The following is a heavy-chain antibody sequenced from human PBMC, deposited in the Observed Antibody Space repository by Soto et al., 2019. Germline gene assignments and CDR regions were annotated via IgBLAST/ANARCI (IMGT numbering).Heavy chain of an antibody. CDR2: MNPNSGNT. V-gene: IGHV1-8*01. D-gene: IGHD3-10*01. CDR1: GYTFTSYD. J-gene: IGHJ6*02. Sequence: QVQLVQSGAEVKKPGASVKVSCKASGYTFTSYDINWVRQATGQGLEGMGWMNPNSGNTGYAQKFQGRVTMTRNTSISTAYMELSSVRSEDTAVYYCARGFGEYYYYGMDVWGQGTTVTVSS. CDR3: ARGFGEYYYYGMDV.